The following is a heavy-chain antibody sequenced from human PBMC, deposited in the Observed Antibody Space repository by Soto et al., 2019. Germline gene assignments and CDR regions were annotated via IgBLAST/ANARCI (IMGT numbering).Heavy chain of an antibody. CDR1: GGSISGYY. J-gene: IGHJ4*02. V-gene: IGHV4-59*01. Sequence: QVQLQESGPGLVKPSETLSLTCTVSGGSISGYYWGWIRQPPGKGLEYIGYIYYTGTTNYNPSLQRRVTMSVDTSKNQLSLKRSSVTAADTAVYFCARHYGSGTYPLDYWGQGTLVTVSS. D-gene: IGHD3-10*01. CDR3: ARHYGSGTYPLDY. CDR2: IYYTGTT.